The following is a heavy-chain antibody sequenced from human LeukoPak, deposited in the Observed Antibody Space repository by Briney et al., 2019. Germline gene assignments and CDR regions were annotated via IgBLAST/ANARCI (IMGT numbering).Heavy chain of an antibody. CDR2: IYYSGST. J-gene: IGHJ4*02. CDR1: GGSISSSSYY. Sequence: SETLSLTCAVSGGSISSSSYYWGWIRQPPGKGLEWIGSIYYSGSTYYNPSLKSRVTISVDTSKNQFSLKLSSVTAADTAVYYCARRDYGDYPFDYWGQGTLVTVSS. D-gene: IGHD4-17*01. V-gene: IGHV4-39*01. CDR3: ARRDYGDYPFDY.